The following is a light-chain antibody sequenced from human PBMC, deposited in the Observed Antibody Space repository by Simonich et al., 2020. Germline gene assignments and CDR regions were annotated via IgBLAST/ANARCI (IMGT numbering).Light chain of an antibody. Sequence: QLVLTQSPSASASLGASVKLTCTLSSGHSSYAIAWPQQQPEKGPRYLMKLNSYGSHSKGDGIPDRFSGSSSGAERYLTISSLQSEDEADYYCQTWGTGINWVFGGGTKLTVL. CDR2: LNSYGSH. CDR3: QTWGTGINWV. V-gene: IGLV4-69*01. J-gene: IGLJ3*02. CDR1: SGHSSYA.